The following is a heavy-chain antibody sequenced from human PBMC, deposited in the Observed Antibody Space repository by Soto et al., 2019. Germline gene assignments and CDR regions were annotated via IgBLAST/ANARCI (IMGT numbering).Heavy chain of an antibody. CDR1: GFSVSDYG. CDR3: AKSLTPWAYALDV. J-gene: IGHJ6*02. CDR2: IIVSGDTT. D-gene: IGHD2-8*01. V-gene: IGHV3-23*01. Sequence: GGSLRLSCAASGFSVSDYGMTWVRQNPGKGLEWVSNIIVSGDTTNYVDSVKGRFTISRDTSKNTVYLQMSGLRVEDTAIYYCAKSLTPWAYALDVWGQGTTVTAP.